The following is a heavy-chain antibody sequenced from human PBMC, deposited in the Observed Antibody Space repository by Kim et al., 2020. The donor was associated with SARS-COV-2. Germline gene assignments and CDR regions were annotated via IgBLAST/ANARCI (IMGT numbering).Heavy chain of an antibody. V-gene: IGHV4-39*07. Sequence: SETLSLTCTVSGGSISSSSYYWGWIRQPPGKGLEWIGSIYYSGSTYYNPSLKSRVTISVDTSKNEFSLKLSSVTAADTAVYYCARVRDIIAAAGMDWFDPWGQVTLVTVSS. D-gene: IGHD6-13*01. J-gene: IGHJ5*02. CDR1: GGSISSSSYY. CDR2: IYYSGST. CDR3: ARVRDIIAAAGMDWFDP.